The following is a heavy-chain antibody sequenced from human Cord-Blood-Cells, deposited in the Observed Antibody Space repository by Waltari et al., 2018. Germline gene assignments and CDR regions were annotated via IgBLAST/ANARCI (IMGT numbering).Heavy chain of an antibody. CDR3: ARDRYYGSGSYYN. J-gene: IGHJ4*02. D-gene: IGHD3-10*01. V-gene: IGHV1-2*02. CDR2: INPNSGGK. CDR1: GYTFTGYY. Sequence: QVQLVQSGAEVKKPGASVKVSCKASGYTFTGYYMHWVRQAPGQGLEWMGGINPNSGGKNYAQKFQGRVTMTRDTSISTAYMELSRLRSDDTAVYYCARDRYYGSGSYYNWGQGTLVTVSS.